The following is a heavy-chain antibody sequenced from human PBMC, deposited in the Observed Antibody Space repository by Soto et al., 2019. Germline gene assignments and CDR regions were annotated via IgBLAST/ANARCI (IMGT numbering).Heavy chain of an antibody. CDR2: IIPIFGTA. Sequence: QVQLVQSGAEVKKPGSSVKVSCKASGGTFSSYAISWVRQAPGQGLEWMGGIIPIFGTANYAQKFQGRVTITADESTSTAYMELSSLRSEDTAVYYCAREGYCSGGSCYVTFDIWGQGTMVTVSS. CDR3: AREGYCSGGSCYVTFDI. V-gene: IGHV1-69*12. CDR1: GGTFSSYA. J-gene: IGHJ3*02. D-gene: IGHD2-15*01.